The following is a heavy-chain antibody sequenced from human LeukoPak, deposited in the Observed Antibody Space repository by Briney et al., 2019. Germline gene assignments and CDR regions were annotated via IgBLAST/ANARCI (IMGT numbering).Heavy chain of an antibody. CDR2: IVVGSGNT. CDR3: AAAAGDWLTNDAFDI. V-gene: IGHV1-58*02. D-gene: IGHD3/OR15-3a*01. Sequence: AVKVSCKASGFTFTSSAMQWVRQARGQRLEWIGWIVVGSGNTNYAQKFQERVTITRDMSTSTAYMELSSLRSEDTAVYYCAAAAGDWLTNDAFDIWGQGTMVTVSA. CDR1: GFTFTSSA. J-gene: IGHJ3*02.